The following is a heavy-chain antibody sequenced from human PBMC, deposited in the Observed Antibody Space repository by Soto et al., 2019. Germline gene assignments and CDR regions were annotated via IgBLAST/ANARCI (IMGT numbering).Heavy chain of an antibody. D-gene: IGHD3-22*01. V-gene: IGHV3-23*01. CDR3: AKEQLAMTVVVADYFDS. CDR1: GFTFSNYA. CDR2: ISGSGESK. Sequence: GGSLRLSCAASGFTFSNYAMTWVRQAPGKGLEWVSTISGSGESKYYGDSVKGRFTISRDNSHNTVSLQMNSLRADDTAVYFCAKEQLAMTVVVADYFDSWGQGTLVTVSS. J-gene: IGHJ4*02.